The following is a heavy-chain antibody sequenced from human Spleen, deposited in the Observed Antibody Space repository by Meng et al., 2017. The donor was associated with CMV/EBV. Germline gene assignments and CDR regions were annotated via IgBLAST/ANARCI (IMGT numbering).Heavy chain of an antibody. V-gene: IGHV3-21*01. CDR3: GTIAVTGHPDY. J-gene: IGHJ4*02. CDR1: GFTFSPYT. Sequence: GGSLRLSCAASGFTFSPYTMNWVRQAPGKGLEWVSSIGSSGTYVYYADSVKGRFTISRDNAKNSVYLQLNSLRAEDTAVYYCGTIAVTGHPDYWGQGTLVTVSS. CDR2: IGSSGTYV. D-gene: IGHD6-19*01.